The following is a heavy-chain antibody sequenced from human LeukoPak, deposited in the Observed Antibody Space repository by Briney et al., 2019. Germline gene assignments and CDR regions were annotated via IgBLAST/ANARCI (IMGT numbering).Heavy chain of an antibody. Sequence: ASVTVTCKCSGYTFTGYYMYWVRQAPGQGLEWMGWINPNSGGTNYAQKFQGRVTMTRDTSNSTAYMELSRLRSDDTAVYYCATGFTAAFDIWGQGTMVTVSS. J-gene: IGHJ3*02. CDR1: GYTFTGYY. CDR3: ATGFTAAFDI. V-gene: IGHV1-2*02. CDR2: INPNSGGT.